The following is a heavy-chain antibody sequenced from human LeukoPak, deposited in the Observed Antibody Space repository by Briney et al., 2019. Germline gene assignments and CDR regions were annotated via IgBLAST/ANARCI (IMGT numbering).Heavy chain of an antibody. D-gene: IGHD2-2*01. V-gene: IGHV1-2*02. CDR2: INPNSGGT. J-gene: IGHJ5*02. CDR3: ARPSSTSVDWFDP. Sequence: ASVKVSCKASGYTFTGYYMHWVRQAPGQGLEWMGWINPNSGGTNYAQKFQGGVTMTRDTSISTAYMELSRLRSDDTAVYYCARPSSTSVDWFDPWGQGTLVTVSS. CDR1: GYTFTGYY.